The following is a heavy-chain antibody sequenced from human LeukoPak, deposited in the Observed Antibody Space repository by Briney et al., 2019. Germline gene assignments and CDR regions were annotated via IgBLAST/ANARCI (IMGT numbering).Heavy chain of an antibody. CDR3: ARLGNCWVCDY. CDR1: GDSVSSNNAA. Sequence: SQTLSLTCVISGDSVSSNNAAWHWIRQSPSRGLAWLGRTYYRSKWYKDYAVSVKSRVTINPDTSKNQFSLQLNSVIPEDTAVYHCARLGNCWVCDYWGPGTLVTFS. V-gene: IGHV6-1*01. J-gene: IGHJ4*02. D-gene: IGHD2-21*01. CDR2: TYYRSKWYK.